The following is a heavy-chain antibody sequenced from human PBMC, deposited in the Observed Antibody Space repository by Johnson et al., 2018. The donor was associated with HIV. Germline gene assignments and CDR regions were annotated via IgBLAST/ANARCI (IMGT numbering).Heavy chain of an antibody. CDR1: GFTLSNAW. CDR2: IKTKTDGGTT. J-gene: IGHJ3*02. CDR3: TTARVSYDSSGYNAFDI. D-gene: IGHD3-22*01. Sequence: VQLVESGGGLVKPGGSLRLSCAASGFTLSNAWMRRVRQASGKGLEGVGRIKTKTDGGTTDYAAPVIGGFTISRDDSKKTLYLQLNSLKTEDTAVYYCTTARVSYDSSGYNAFDIWGQGTMVTVSS. V-gene: IGHV3-15*01.